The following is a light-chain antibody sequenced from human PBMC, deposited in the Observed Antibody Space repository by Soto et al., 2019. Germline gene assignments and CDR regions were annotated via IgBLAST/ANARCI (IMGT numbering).Light chain of an antibody. CDR3: QTWGSGIRV. CDR2: LNGDGSH. J-gene: IGLJ3*02. V-gene: IGLV4-69*01. Sequence: QLVLTQSPSASASLGASVKLTCTLSSGHSTYAITWHQQQPQKGPRYLMKLNGDGSHMKGDGIPDRFSGSSSGAERYLTISSLQSEDEADYYCQTWGSGIRVFGGGTKLTVL. CDR1: SGHSTYA.